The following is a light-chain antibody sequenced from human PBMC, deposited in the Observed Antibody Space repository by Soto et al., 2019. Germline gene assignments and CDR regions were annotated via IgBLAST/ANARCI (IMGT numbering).Light chain of an antibody. V-gene: IGKV3-15*01. CDR1: QSVSSK. J-gene: IGKJ1*01. Sequence: EIVMTQSPATLSVSPGEGATLSCRASQSVSSKLAWYLQKPGQAPRLLIYGASTRATGIPARFSGSGSGTEFTLIISSLQSEDSAVYYCQQYNSWLSTFGQGTKVDIK. CDR2: GAS. CDR3: QQYNSWLST.